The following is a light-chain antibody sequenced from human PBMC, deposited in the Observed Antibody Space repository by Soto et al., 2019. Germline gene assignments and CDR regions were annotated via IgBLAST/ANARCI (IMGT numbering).Light chain of an antibody. Sequence: NFMLTQPHSVSEATGKTVTITCTGSSGSIASNYVQWYQQRPGRAPTTVIYEDDQRPSGVPDRFSGSIDSSSNSASLTISGLKTEDESDYYCQSYGDRPHVVFGGETKLTVL. CDR3: QSYGDRPHVV. CDR2: EDD. CDR1: SGSIASNY. J-gene: IGLJ3*02. V-gene: IGLV6-57*02.